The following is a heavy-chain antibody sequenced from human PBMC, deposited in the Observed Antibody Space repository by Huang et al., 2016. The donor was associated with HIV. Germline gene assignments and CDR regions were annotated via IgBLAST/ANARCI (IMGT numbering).Heavy chain of an antibody. Sequence: EVQLVQSGAEVKKPGESLKISGNASGYSFTQLLIGWVRQMPGKGLEWMGIINPVYSDTRYSPSFQGQVTISADKSIDTAYLQWSSLKASDTAIYYCAKQGYTWSFDYWGQGTLVSVSS. CDR2: INPVYSDT. V-gene: IGHV5-51*01. J-gene: IGHJ4*02. CDR1: GYSFTQLL. D-gene: IGHD5-12*01. CDR3: AKQGYTWSFDY.